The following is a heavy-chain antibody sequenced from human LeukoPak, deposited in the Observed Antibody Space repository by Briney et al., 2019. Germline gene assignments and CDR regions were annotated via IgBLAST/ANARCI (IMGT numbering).Heavy chain of an antibody. Sequence: GGSLRLSCAASGFTFSSYDMHWVRQATGKGLEWVSAIGPAGDTYYPGSMKGRFTTSRENAKNSLYLQMNSLRAEDTAVYYCARRGSSGWYGAFDIWGQGTMVTVSS. D-gene: IGHD6-19*01. J-gene: IGHJ3*02. CDR2: IGPAGDT. V-gene: IGHV3-13*01. CDR3: ARRGSSGWYGAFDI. CDR1: GFTFSSYD.